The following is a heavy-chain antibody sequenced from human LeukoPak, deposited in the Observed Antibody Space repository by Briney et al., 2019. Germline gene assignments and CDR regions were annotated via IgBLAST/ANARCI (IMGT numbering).Heavy chain of an antibody. CDR1: GYTFTSYG. CDR3: ARARRGGDHDSYFDY. Sequence: ASVKVSCKAFGYTFTSYGISWVRQAPGQGLEWMGWISAFNGYTNYAQKYQDRVTMTTDSATRTAYMDLRTLRSDDTAVYYCARARRGGDHDSYFDYWGQGTPVTVSS. V-gene: IGHV1-18*01. J-gene: IGHJ4*02. CDR2: ISAFNGYT. D-gene: IGHD2-21*02.